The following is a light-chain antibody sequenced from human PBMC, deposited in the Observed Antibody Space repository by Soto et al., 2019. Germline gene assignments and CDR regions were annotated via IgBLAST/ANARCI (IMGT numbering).Light chain of an antibody. CDR1: QKPYSN. CDR2: RAS. CDR3: LQYHNLWA. V-gene: IGKV3-15*01. Sequence: IVMPQSPATLSVSPGERATLSFRASQKPYSNVAWYQQRPGQAPRLLIYRASTRATGIPARFSGSGSGTEFTLTISSLQSEDFTVYSCLQYHNLWAFGQGTKV. J-gene: IGKJ1*01.